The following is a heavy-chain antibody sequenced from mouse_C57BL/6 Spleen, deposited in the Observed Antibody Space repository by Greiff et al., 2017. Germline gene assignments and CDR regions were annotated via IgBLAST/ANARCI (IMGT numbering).Heavy chain of an antibody. Sequence: EVKVVESGGDLVKPGGSLKLSCAASGFTFSSYGMYWVRQTPDKRLEWVATISSGGSYTYYPDSVKGRFTISRDNAKNTLYLQMSSLKSEDTAMYYCARRSYYYGFDYWGQGTTLTVSS. V-gene: IGHV5-6*02. D-gene: IGHD1-1*01. CDR2: ISSGGSYT. CDR3: ARRSYYYGFDY. CDR1: GFTFSSYG. J-gene: IGHJ2*01.